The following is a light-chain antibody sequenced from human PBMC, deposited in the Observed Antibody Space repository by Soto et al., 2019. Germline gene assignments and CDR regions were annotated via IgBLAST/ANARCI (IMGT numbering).Light chain of an antibody. CDR2: GAS. CDR3: QQYGSSPRT. CDR1: QSVSSSY. Sequence: EIVLTQSPGTLSLSPGDRATLSCRASQSVSSSYLAWYQQKPGQAPRLLIYGASNRATGIPDRFSGSASETDFTLTISRLEPEDFAVYYCQQYGSSPRTFGQGTKVDIK. V-gene: IGKV3-20*01. J-gene: IGKJ1*01.